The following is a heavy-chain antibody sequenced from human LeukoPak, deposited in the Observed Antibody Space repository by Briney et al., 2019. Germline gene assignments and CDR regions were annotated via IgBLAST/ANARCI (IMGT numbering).Heavy chain of an antibody. Sequence: NTGGSLRLSCAASGFTFTSYSMNWVRQAPGKGLEWVSSISSSSRSIYYADSVKGRFTISRDNAKNSLYLQMNSLRVEDTAVYYCARDGSLSGRKTGDYWGQGTLVTVSS. CDR3: ARDGSLSGRKTGDY. CDR1: GFTFTSYS. D-gene: IGHD5-12*01. V-gene: IGHV3-21*01. CDR2: ISSSSRSI. J-gene: IGHJ4*02.